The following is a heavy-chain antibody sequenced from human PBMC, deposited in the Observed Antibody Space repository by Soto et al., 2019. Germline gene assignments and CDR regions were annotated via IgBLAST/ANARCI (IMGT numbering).Heavy chain of an antibody. CDR2: ISGSSSYT. J-gene: IGHJ5*02. CDR3: ARAMRIGAAAAPPMGLFGFDP. CDR1: GFTFSDYY. D-gene: IGHD6-13*01. Sequence: QVQLVESGGGLVKPGGSLRLSCAASGFTFSDYYMSWIRQAPGKGLEWVSYISGSSSYTNYADSVKGRFTISRDNAKNSLYLQMNSLRAEDTAVYYCARAMRIGAAAAPPMGLFGFDPWGQGTLVTVSS. V-gene: IGHV3-11*06.